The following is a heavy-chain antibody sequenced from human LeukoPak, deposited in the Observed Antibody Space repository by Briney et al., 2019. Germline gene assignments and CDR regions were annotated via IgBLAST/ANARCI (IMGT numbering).Heavy chain of an antibody. Sequence: GGSLRLSCAASGFTVSTNSISWVRQAPGKGLEWVSVIYNDGRTYYANSVKGRFTISRDNSKNTLFLQMDSLRAEGTAVYFCARVDYGDDYWGQGTLVTLSS. CDR3: ARVDYGDDY. CDR2: IYNDGRT. V-gene: IGHV3-53*01. D-gene: IGHD4-17*01. J-gene: IGHJ4*02. CDR1: GFTVSTNS.